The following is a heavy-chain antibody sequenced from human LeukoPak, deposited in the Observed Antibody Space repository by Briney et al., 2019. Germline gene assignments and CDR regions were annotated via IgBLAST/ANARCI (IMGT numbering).Heavy chain of an antibody. V-gene: IGHV4-59*01. Sequence: PSETLSLTYTISGGSISNYYWSWMRQSPGKGLEWIGYIYYSGTTNYNPSLKSRVSLSVDTSKNQFSLKLASVTAADTAVYYCARSDTNAWYDYWGQGTLVTVSS. CDR3: ARSDTNAWYDY. CDR1: GGSISNYY. D-gene: IGHD6-13*01. J-gene: IGHJ4*02. CDR2: IYYSGTT.